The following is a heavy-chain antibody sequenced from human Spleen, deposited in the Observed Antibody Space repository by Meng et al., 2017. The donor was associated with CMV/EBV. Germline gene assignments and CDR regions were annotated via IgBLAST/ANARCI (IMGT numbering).Heavy chain of an antibody. CDR2: IKTDGSTT. CDR1: GFTFSGYW. CDR3: AKDHDFWSGYVFDY. Sequence: GGSLRLSCAASGFTFSGYWMHWVRQAPGKGLVWVSSIKTDGSTTDYAESVKGRFTISRDNSNNNLYLQMNSPRAEDTALYYCAKDHDFWSGYVFDYWGQGTLVTVSS. D-gene: IGHD3-3*01. J-gene: IGHJ4*02. V-gene: IGHV3-74*01.